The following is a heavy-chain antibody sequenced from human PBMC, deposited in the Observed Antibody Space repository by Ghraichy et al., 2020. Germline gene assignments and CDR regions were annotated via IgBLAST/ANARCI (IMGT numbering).Heavy chain of an antibody. Sequence: SETLSLTCTVSGGSISSYYWSWIRQPPGKGLKWIGFIYYSGTTNYNPSLKSRVTISVDTSRNQFSLRLSSVTAADTAVYYCARVAPWNDVYSTPDYYMDVWGKGTTVTVSS. D-gene: IGHD1-1*01. CDR3: ARVAPWNDVYSTPDYYMDV. J-gene: IGHJ6*03. V-gene: IGHV4-59*01. CDR1: GGSISSYY. CDR2: IYYSGTT.